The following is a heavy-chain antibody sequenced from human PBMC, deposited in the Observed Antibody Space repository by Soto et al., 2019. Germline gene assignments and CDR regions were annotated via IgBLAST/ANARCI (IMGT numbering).Heavy chain of an antibody. Sequence: SLRLSCAASGFTFSSYGMHWVRQAPGEGLEWLAVIGFDGNYKYHADSVKGRFTISRDNSKNTLYLQMNSLRAEDTAVYYCASIYYYYYGMDVWGQGTTVTVSS. CDR3: ASIYYYYYGMDV. CDR2: IGFDGNYK. J-gene: IGHJ6*02. V-gene: IGHV3-33*08. CDR1: GFTFSSYG.